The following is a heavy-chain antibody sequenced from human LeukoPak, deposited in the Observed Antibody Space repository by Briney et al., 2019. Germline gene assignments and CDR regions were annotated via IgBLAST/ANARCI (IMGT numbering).Heavy chain of an antibody. Sequence: SGTLSLTCTVSGGSISSGGYYWSWIRQHPGKGLEWIGYIYYSGSTYYNPSLKSRVTISVDTSKNQFSLKLSSVTAADTAVYYCAREAPSGITGTTEYGMDVWGQGTTVTVSS. D-gene: IGHD1-20*01. J-gene: IGHJ6*02. CDR2: IYYSGST. CDR1: GGSISSGGYY. V-gene: IGHV4-31*03. CDR3: AREAPSGITGTTEYGMDV.